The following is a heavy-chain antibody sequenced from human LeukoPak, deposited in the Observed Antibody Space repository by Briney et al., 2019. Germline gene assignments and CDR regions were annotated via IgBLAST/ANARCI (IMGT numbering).Heavy chain of an antibody. V-gene: IGHV1-2*02. D-gene: IGHD1-26*01. CDR2: INPNSGDT. J-gene: IGHJ4*02. CDR3: ASVIAGVTTDY. CDR1: GYTFTGYY. Sequence: ASVKVACKASGYTFTGYYIHWVRQAPGQGLEWMAWINPNSGDTNFAQKFQGRVTMTRDTSISTAYMELSRLRSDDTAVYYCASVIAGVTTDYWGQGTLVTVSS.